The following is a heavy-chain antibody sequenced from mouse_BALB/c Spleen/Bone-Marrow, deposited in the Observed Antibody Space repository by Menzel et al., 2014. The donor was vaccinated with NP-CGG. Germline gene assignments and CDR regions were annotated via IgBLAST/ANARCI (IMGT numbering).Heavy chain of an antibody. J-gene: IGHJ3*01. CDR1: GYTFTRYW. D-gene: IGHD2-1*01. Sequence: QVQLKGSGAEVVKPGAPVKLSCKASGYTFTRYWMHWVRQRPGRGLERIGKIDPSDSETHYNHEFKDKATLTVDKSSSTAYIQLSSLTSEDSAVYFCARSGGNYVAWFVYWGQGTLVTVSP. CDR3: ARSGGNYVAWFVY. V-gene: IGHV1-69*02. CDR2: IDPSDSET.